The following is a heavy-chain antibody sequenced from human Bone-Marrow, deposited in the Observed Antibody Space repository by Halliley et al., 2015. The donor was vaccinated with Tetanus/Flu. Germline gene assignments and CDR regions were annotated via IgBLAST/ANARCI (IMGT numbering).Heavy chain of an antibody. V-gene: IGHV3-23*01. Sequence: ISDSGGRTYYADSLQGRFSISRDNSKNTLYLQMNSLKVDDTAVYYCAKGVRSNGWSLGDSDDWGQGTLVTVSS. D-gene: IGHD6-19*01. CDR3: AKGVRSNGWSLGDSDD. J-gene: IGHJ4*02. CDR2: ISDSGGRT.